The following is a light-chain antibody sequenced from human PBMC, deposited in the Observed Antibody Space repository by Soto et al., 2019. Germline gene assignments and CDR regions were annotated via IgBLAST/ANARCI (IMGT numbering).Light chain of an antibody. J-gene: IGKJ2*01. CDR1: QSVSSN. V-gene: IGKV3-15*01. CDR2: GAS. CDR3: QQYNNWPPRHT. Sequence: EIVMTQSPATLSVSPGERATLSCRASQSVSSNLAWYQQKPGQAPRLLIYGASTRATGIPARFSGSGSGTECTLTISSLQSEDFAVYYCQQYNNWPPRHTFGQGTKLEIK.